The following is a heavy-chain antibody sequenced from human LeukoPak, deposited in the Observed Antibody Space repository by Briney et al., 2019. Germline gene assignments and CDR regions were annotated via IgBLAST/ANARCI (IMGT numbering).Heavy chain of an antibody. V-gene: IGHV1-2*02. CDR3: ARGKMNGDDFDY. CDR2: INPSSGT. D-gene: IGHD4-17*01. CDR1: GYTFTGHY. Sequence: GASVKVSCKASGYTFTGHYMHWVRQAPGQGLEWMGWINPSSGTNYAQKFQGRVTMTRDTSITTAYMELSWLRSDDTAVYYCARGKMNGDDFDYWGQGTLVTVSS. J-gene: IGHJ4*02.